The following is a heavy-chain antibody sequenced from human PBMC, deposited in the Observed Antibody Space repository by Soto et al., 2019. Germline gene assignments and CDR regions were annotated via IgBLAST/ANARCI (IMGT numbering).Heavy chain of an antibody. CDR3: ARGSGIVALPGELEDITYDH. D-gene: IGHD1-1*01. V-gene: IGHV4-34*01. J-gene: IGHJ4*02. CDR2: INESGST. CDR1: GQSFSGHS. Sequence: QVQLQQWGAGLVKPSETLSLSCAVYGQSFSGHSWAWIRQPPGKGLEWIGEINESGSTYYNPSLKSRVTISTATSKNQFTLKLSSVSAAYTAAYFCARGSGIVALPGELEDITYDHWGQGTLVNVSS.